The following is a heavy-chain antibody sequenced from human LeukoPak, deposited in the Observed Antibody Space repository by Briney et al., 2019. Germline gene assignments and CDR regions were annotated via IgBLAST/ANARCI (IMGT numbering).Heavy chain of an antibody. CDR3: ARDFLWLVDY. Sequence: GGSLRLSCAASGFTFDDYAMHWVRQAPGKGLEWVSGISWNSGSIGYADSAKGRFTISRDNSKSTLYLQMNSLRADDTAIYYCARDFLWLVDYWGQGTLVTVSS. CDR2: ISWNSGSI. CDR1: GFTFDDYA. D-gene: IGHD6-19*01. V-gene: IGHV3-9*01. J-gene: IGHJ4*02.